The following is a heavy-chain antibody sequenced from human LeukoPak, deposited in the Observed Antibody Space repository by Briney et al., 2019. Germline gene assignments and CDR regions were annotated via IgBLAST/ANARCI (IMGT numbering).Heavy chain of an antibody. D-gene: IGHD3-22*01. V-gene: IGHV3-23*01. J-gene: IGHJ4*02. Sequence: GGSLRLSCAVSGITLSNYGMSWVRQAPGKGLEWVAGISDSGGRTNYADSVKGRFPISRDNPKNTLYLQMNSLRAEDTAVYFCAKRGVVIRVILVGFHKEAYYFDSWGQGALVTISS. CDR3: AKRGVVIRVILVGFHKEAYYFDS. CDR2: ISDSGGRT. CDR1: GITLSNYG.